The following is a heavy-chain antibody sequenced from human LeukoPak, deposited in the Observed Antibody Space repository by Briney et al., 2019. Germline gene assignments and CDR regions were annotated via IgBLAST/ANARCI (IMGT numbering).Heavy chain of an antibody. CDR3: AKDLNRRDDY. V-gene: IGHV3-30*02. J-gene: IGHJ4*02. CDR1: GFTFSSYG. D-gene: IGHD5-24*01. CDR2: IENDGSNK. Sequence: PGGSLRLSCVASGFTFSSYGMHWVRQAPGKGLEWVAFIENDGSNKYYADSVKGRFTISRDNSKNTLYLQMNSLSAEDTALYYCAKDLNRRDDYWGQGTLVTVSS.